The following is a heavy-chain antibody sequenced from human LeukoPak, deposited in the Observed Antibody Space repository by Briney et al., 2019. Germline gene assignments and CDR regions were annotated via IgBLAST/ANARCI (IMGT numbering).Heavy chain of an antibody. J-gene: IGHJ3*02. CDR3: ARAVSRAYYYGSGSYPLDAFDI. V-gene: IGHV4-30-4*08. CDR1: GGSISSGDYY. Sequence: KPSQTLSLTCTVSGGSISSGDYYWSWIRQPPGKGLEWIGYIYYSGSTYYNPSLKSRVTISVDTSKNQFSLKLSSVTAADTAVYYGARAVSRAYYYGSGSYPLDAFDIWGQGTMVTVSS. D-gene: IGHD3-10*01. CDR2: IYYSGST.